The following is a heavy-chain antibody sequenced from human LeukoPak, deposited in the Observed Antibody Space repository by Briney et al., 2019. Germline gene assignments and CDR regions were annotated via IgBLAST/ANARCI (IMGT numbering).Heavy chain of an antibody. CDR3: TIVVVVAATPVPKNVRAAEYFQH. Sequence: GGSLRLSCTASGFIFGDYAMSWVRQAPGKGLEWVGFIRSKAYGGTTEYAASVKGRFTISRDDSKSIAYLQMNSLKTEDTAVYYCTIVVVVAATPVPKNVRAAEYFQHWGQGTLVTVSS. CDR1: GFIFGDYA. J-gene: IGHJ1*01. CDR2: IRSKAYGGTT. V-gene: IGHV3-49*04. D-gene: IGHD2-15*01.